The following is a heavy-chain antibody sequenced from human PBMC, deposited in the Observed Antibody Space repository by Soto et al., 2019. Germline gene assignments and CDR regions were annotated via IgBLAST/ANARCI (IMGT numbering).Heavy chain of an antibody. Sequence: GSLRLSCAASGFTVSSNYMSWVRQAPGKGLEWVSVIYSGGSTYYADSVKGRFTISRDNSKNTLYLQMNRLRAEDTAVYYCERDKLGMGDYVWGSEGMDVWGQGTTVTVS. CDR1: GFTVSSNY. CDR3: ERDKLGMGDYVWGSEGMDV. CDR2: IYSGGST. V-gene: IGHV3-53*01. D-gene: IGHD3-16*01. J-gene: IGHJ6*02.